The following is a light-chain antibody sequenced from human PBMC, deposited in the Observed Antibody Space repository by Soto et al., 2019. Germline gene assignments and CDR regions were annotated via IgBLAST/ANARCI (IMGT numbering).Light chain of an antibody. CDR3: CSYTTSSTYV. V-gene: IGLV2-14*03. CDR1: SSDVGGYNY. Sequence: QSALTQPASVSGSLGQSIAISCTGTSSDVGGYNYVSWYQQHPGKAPKLMIYDVSNRPSGVSNRFSGSKSGNTASLTISGLQAEDEADYYCCSYTTSSTYVFGTGTKLTVL. CDR2: DVS. J-gene: IGLJ1*01.